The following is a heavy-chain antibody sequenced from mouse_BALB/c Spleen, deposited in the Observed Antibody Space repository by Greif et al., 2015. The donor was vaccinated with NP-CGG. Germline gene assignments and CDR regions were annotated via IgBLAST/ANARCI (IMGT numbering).Heavy chain of an antibody. Sequence: QVQLKQSGAELVRPGASVTLSCKASGYTFTDYEMHWVKQTPVHGLEWIGAIDPETGGTAYNQKFKGKATLTADKSSSTAYMELRSLTSEDSAVYYCTSPLFWGQGTLVTVSA. J-gene: IGHJ3*01. CDR2: IDPETGGT. CDR1: GYTFTDYE. D-gene: IGHD6-1*01. V-gene: IGHV1-15*01. CDR3: TSPLF.